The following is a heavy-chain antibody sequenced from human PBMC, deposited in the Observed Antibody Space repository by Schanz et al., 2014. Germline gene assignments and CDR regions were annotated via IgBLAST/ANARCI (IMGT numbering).Heavy chain of an antibody. CDR2: INTNTANP. J-gene: IGHJ4*02. Sequence: QVQLVQSGSELKKPGASVKVSCKASGYTFAMYDMNWVRQAPGQGLEWMGWINTNTANPTYAQGFTGRFVYTLDASGPTAYLEISSLKAEDPAVYYCARGYSGYSHFDYRGPGALVTVSS. D-gene: IGHD5-12*01. V-gene: IGHV7-4-1*02. CDR1: GYTFAMYD. CDR3: ARGYSGYSHFDY.